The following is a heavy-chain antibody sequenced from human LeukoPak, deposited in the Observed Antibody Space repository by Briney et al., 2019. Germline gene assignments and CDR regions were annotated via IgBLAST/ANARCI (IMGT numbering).Heavy chain of an antibody. CDR3: AIEGRGAHYYYYYYYMDV. D-gene: IGHD1-26*01. CDR2: INPSGGST. CDR1: GYTFTSYY. Sequence: ASVKVSCKAPGYTFTSYYMHWVRQAPGQGLEWMGIINPSGGSTSYAQKFQGRVTMTRDTSTSTVYTELSSLRSEDTAVYYCAIEGRGAHYYYYYYYMDVWGKGTTVTVSS. J-gene: IGHJ6*03. V-gene: IGHV1-46*03.